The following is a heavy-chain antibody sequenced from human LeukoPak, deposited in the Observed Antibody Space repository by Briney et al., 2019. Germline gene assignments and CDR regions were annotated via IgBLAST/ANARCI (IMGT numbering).Heavy chain of an antibody. CDR2: ISAYNGNT. D-gene: IGHD3-3*01. Sequence: ALVKVSCKASGYTFTSYGISWVRQAPGQGLEWMGWISAYNGNTNYAQKLQGRVTMTTDTSTSTAYMELRSLRSDDTAVYYCARDSGPTTYYDFWSGYYVYYFDYWGQGTLVTVSS. V-gene: IGHV1-18*01. CDR3: ARDSGPTTYYDFWSGYYVYYFDY. J-gene: IGHJ4*02. CDR1: GYTFTSYG.